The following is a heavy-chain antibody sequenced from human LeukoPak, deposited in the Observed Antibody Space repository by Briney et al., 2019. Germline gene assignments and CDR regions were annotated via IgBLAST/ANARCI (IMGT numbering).Heavy chain of an antibody. D-gene: IGHD3-22*01. CDR1: RFAFSVSG. Sequence: GGSLSLSCVATRFAFSVSGMHWVRRASGKGLEWVGRITSKANAYATEYGASVKGRFTISRDDSKTTAYLQMNSLKTEDTAVYYCSYEGHWGQGTLVTVSS. V-gene: IGHV3-73*01. J-gene: IGHJ4*02. CDR3: SYEGH. CDR2: ITSKANAYAT.